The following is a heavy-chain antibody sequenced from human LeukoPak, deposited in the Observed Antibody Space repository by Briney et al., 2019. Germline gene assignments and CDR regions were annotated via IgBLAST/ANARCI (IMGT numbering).Heavy chain of an antibody. V-gene: IGHV3-23*01. CDR1: GLTFSSYA. CDR2: ISAGGGII. J-gene: IGHJ4*02. Sequence: GGSLRLSCAASGLTFSSYAMSWVRQAPGKGLEWVSAISAGGGIIYYADSVKGRFTISRDNSKNTLYLQMNGLRAEDTAVYYCARGPGSRGIFDYWGQGTLVTVSS. D-gene: IGHD3-10*01. CDR3: ARGPGSRGIFDY.